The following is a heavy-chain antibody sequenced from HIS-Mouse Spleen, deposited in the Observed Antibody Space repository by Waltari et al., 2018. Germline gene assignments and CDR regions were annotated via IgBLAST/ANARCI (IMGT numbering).Heavy chain of an antibody. Sequence: QLQLQESGPGLVKPSETLSLTCTVSGGSISSSSYYWGWIRQPPGKGLEWIGSIYYSGSTYYNPALKSRVTISVETSKNQFSLKLSSVTAADTAVYYCARQSNGLSGYSSSWYRGDAFDIWGQGTMVTVSS. D-gene: IGHD6-13*01. CDR2: IYYSGST. J-gene: IGHJ3*02. CDR3: ARQSNGLSGYSSSWYRGDAFDI. CDR1: GGSISSSSYY. V-gene: IGHV4-39*01.